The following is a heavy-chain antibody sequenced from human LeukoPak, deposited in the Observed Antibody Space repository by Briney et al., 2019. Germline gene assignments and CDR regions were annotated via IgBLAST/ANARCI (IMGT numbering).Heavy chain of an antibody. Sequence: SETLSLTCTVSGGSISSYYWSWIRQPPGKGLEWIGYIYYSGSTSYNPSLKSRVTISVDTSKNQFSLKLNSVTAADTAVYYCASPIYGDYTENGFDIWGQGTMVTVSS. CDR1: GGSISSYY. J-gene: IGHJ3*02. CDR3: ASPIYGDYTENGFDI. V-gene: IGHV4-59*12. D-gene: IGHD4-17*01. CDR2: IYYSGST.